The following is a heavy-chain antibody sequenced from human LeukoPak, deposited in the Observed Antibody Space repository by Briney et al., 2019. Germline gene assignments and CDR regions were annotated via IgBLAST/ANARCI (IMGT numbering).Heavy chain of an antibody. J-gene: IGHJ3*02. V-gene: IGHV3-23*01. CDR1: GFTFSTYA. Sequence: GGSLRLSCAASGFTFSTYAMTWVRQAPGKGLEWVPSISGSGAGKFYAAPVKGRFTTSRDNSKNTLYVQMNSLRAEDTAVYYCAKAAYGDYAGAFDIWGQGTMVIVSS. CDR3: AKAAYGDYAGAFDI. D-gene: IGHD4-17*01. CDR2: ISGSGAGK.